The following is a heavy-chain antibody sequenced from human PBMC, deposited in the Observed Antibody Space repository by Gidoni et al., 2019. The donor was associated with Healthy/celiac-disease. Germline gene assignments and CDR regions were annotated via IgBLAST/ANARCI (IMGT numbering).Heavy chain of an antibody. CDR1: GFPFDDYD. V-gene: IGHV3-20*01. D-gene: IGHD3-22*01. Sequence: EVQLLESGVGVVRPGWSLRLSCAASGFPFDDYDRSWVRQSPGNGLGWVFGINWNGGSTGYADSVKGRFTISRDNAKNSLYLQMNSLRAEDTALYHCARGLPYYYDTFDSDHFDYWGQGTLVTVSS. CDR3: ARGLPYYYDTFDSDHFDY. CDR2: INWNGGST. J-gene: IGHJ4*02.